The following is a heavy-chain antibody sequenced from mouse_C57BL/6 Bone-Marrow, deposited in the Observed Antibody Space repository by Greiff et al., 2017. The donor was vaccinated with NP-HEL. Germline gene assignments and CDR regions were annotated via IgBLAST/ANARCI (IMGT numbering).Heavy chain of an antibody. V-gene: IGHV1-64*01. D-gene: IGHD1-1*01. Sequence: QVQLKQPGAELVKPGASVKLSCKASGYTFTSYWMHWVKRRPGQGLEWIGMIHPNSGSTNYNEKFKSKATLTVDKSSSTAYMQLSSLTSEDSAVYYCARYYGSSYPNWYFDVWGTGTTVTVSS. CDR2: IHPNSGST. J-gene: IGHJ1*03. CDR1: GYTFTSYW. CDR3: ARYYGSSYPNWYFDV.